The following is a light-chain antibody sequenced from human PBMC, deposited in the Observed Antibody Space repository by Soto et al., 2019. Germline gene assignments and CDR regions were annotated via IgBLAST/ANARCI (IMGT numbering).Light chain of an antibody. Sequence: VLTQSPGTLSLSPGERATLSCRASQTVRNNYLAWYQQKPGQAPRLLIYDASSRATGIPDRFSGGGSGTGFTLTIRRLKTDDFAVDYCPQCRSYPITFGVGTKVEIK. J-gene: IGKJ4*01. V-gene: IGKV3-20*01. CDR1: QTVRNNY. CDR3: PQCRSYPIT. CDR2: DAS.